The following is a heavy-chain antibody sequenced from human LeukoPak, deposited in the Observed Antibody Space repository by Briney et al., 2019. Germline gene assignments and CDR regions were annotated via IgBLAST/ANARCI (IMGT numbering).Heavy chain of an antibody. CDR3: VSPRGFSYGYFDY. CDR2: IYYSGST. D-gene: IGHD5-18*01. Sequence: SETLSLTCTVSGGSISSYYWSWIRQPPGKGLEWIGYIYYSGSTNYNPSLKSRVTISVDTSKNQFSLTLGSVSATDTAVHYCVSPRGFSYGYFDYWGQGTLVTVSS. CDR1: GGSISSYY. J-gene: IGHJ4*02. V-gene: IGHV4-59*08.